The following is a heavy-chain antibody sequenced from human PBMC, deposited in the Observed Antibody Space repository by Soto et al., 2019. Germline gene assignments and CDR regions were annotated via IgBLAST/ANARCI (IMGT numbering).Heavy chain of an antibody. V-gene: IGHV1-69*02. CDR3: ASLMRSGYYYGMDV. CDR1: GGTFSSYT. CDR2: IIPILGIA. D-gene: IGHD3-10*01. Sequence: QVQLVQSGAEVKKPGSSVKVSCKASGGTFSSYTIIWVRQAPGQGLEWMGRIIPILGIANYAQKFQGRVTITADKSTSTAYMELSSLSSEDTAVYYCASLMRSGYYYGMDVWGQGTTVTVPS. J-gene: IGHJ6*02.